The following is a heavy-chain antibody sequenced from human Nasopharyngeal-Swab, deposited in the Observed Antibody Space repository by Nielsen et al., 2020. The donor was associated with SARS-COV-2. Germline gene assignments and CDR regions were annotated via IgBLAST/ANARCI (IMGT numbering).Heavy chain of an antibody. Sequence: GESLKISCAASGFSITTYGMTWVRQAPGKGLEWVSGISELGSGLYYADSVRGRFSISRDTSQNTVFLQMNTVRTEDTGLYYCARGLTGHIVQWNPSPYWGQGTLVTVSS. CDR2: ISELGSGL. D-gene: IGHD1-14*01. V-gene: IGHV3-23*01. CDR1: GFSITTYG. J-gene: IGHJ4*02. CDR3: ARGLTGHIVQWNPSPY.